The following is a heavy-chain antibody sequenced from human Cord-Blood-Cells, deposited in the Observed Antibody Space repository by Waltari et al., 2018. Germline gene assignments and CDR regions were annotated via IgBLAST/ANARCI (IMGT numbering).Heavy chain of an antibody. D-gene: IGHD3-9*01. CDR2: IIPNFGTA. CDR1: SYA. Sequence: SYAIHWVRQAPVPGLGGTGSIIPNFGTANDAQKFQGRVTMTADESTSTAYMELSSLRAEDTAVYYCARDRQFGRNYDILTGYYYWGQGTLVTVAS. J-gene: IGHJ4*02. V-gene: IGHV1-69*15. CDR3: ARDRQFGRNYDILTGYYY.